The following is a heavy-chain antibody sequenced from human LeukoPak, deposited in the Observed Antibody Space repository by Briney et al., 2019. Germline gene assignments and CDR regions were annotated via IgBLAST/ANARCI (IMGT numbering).Heavy chain of an antibody. Sequence: ASVKVSCKASGYTFTDYYMHWVRQAPGQGLEWMGWLNPNSGGTNYAQKFQGRVTMTRDTSISTVYMELSSLRSDDTAVYYCATGGQLVSGAVYWGQGTLVTVSS. CDR1: GYTFTDYY. J-gene: IGHJ4*02. CDR3: ATGGQLVSGAVY. D-gene: IGHD6-6*01. CDR2: LNPNSGGT. V-gene: IGHV1-2*02.